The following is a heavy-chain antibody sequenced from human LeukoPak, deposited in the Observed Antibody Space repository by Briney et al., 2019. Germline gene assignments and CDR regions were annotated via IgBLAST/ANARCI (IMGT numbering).Heavy chain of an antibody. CDR3: AKDPNGDYVGAFDD. J-gene: IGHJ3*01. V-gene: IGHV3-23*01. CDR2: ITVSGSQT. Sequence: GGSLRLSCAASGFTFSTYAMSWVRQAPEKGLEWVSSITVSGSQTDYTDSVKGRFTIFRDNSRNTLYLQMNTLRAEDTAVYYCAKDPNGDYVGAFDDWGQGTMVTVSS. D-gene: IGHD3-16*01. CDR1: GFTFSTYA.